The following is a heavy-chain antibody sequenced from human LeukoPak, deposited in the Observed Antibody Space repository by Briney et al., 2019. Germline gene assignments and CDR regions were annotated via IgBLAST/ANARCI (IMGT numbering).Heavy chain of an antibody. Sequence: ASVKVSCMASGYTFTGDYMHWVRQAPGQGLEWMGWINPNSGGTNYAQKFQGRVTMTRDTSISTAYMELSRLRSDDTAVYYCARVPHYGDYAYWGQGTLVTVSS. CDR3: ARVPHYGDYAY. J-gene: IGHJ4*02. CDR2: INPNSGGT. V-gene: IGHV1-2*02. CDR1: GYTFTGDY. D-gene: IGHD4-17*01.